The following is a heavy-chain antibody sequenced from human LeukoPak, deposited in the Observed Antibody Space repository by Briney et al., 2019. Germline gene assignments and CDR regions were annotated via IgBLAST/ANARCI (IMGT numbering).Heavy chain of an antibody. V-gene: IGHV7-4-1*02. CDR3: ASCNDSSGYFAY. CDR2: VNTNTGNP. Sequence: ASVTVSCKPSGYTFTDYAINWVRQAPGQGLEYMGWVNTNTGNPTYAQGFTGRFVFSSDRSVSTAYLQITSLKADDSAIYFCASCNDSSGYFAYWGQGTLVTVSS. D-gene: IGHD3-22*01. J-gene: IGHJ4*02. CDR1: GYTFTDYA.